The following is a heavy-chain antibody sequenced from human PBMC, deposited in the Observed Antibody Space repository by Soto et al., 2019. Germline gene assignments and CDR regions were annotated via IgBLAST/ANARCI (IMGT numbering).Heavy chain of an antibody. CDR3: ARTLQEIYIYDAFDI. CDR2: IYHSGST. V-gene: IGHV4-30-2*01. J-gene: IGHJ3*02. Sequence: SDTLSLTSAVSGGSISRGGYSWSWIRQPPGKGLEWIGYIYHSGSTYYNPSLKSRVTISVDRSKNQFSLKLSSVTAADTAVYYCARTLQEIYIYDAFDIWGHGTMVTVSS. D-gene: IGHD3-10*01. CDR1: GGSISRGGYS.